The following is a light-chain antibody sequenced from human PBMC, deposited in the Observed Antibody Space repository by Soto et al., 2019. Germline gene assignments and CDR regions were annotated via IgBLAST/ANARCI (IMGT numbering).Light chain of an antibody. J-gene: IGKJ5*01. V-gene: IGKV3-11*01. Sequence: EIVLTQSPVTLSLSPGERATLSCSASQSVSSTYLAWYQQKPGQAPRLLIYDASNRATGIPARFSGSGSGTDFTLTISSLEPEDFAVYYCQQRSNWPINFGQGTRLEIK. CDR2: DAS. CDR1: QSVSSTY. CDR3: QQRSNWPIN.